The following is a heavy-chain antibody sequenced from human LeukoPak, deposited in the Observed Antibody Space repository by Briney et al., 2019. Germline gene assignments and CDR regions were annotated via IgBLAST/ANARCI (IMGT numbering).Heavy chain of an antibody. D-gene: IGHD1-1*01. V-gene: IGHV3-33*01. CDR3: ARDLVGTTKHYYYGMDV. J-gene: IGHJ6*04. CDR1: GFTFSSYG. Sequence: GRSLRLSCAASGFTFSSYGMHWVRQAPGKGLEWVAVIWYDGSNKYYADPVKGRFTISRDNSKNTLYLQMNSLRAEDTAVYYCARDLVGTTKHYYYGMDVWGKGTTVTVSS. CDR2: IWYDGSNK.